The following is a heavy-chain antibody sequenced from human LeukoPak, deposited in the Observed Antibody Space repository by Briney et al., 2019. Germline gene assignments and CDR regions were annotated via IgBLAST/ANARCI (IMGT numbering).Heavy chain of an antibody. CDR1: GFSFSNYG. Sequence: GGSLTQTCAASGFSFSNYGMHWVRQAPGKGLEWVAYIRYDVSQKYYGDSVKGRFTISRDNSKNTVYLQMNSLRDEDTAVYYCARDLLSLPRKYFDAWGQGALIPVSS. J-gene: IGHJ4*02. V-gene: IGHV3-30*02. CDR3: ARDLLSLPRKYFDA. CDR2: IRYDVSQK. D-gene: IGHD3-16*01.